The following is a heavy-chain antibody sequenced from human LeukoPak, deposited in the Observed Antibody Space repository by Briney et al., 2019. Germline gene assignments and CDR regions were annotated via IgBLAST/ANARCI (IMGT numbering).Heavy chain of an antibody. Sequence: KPSETLSLTCAVYGGSFSGYYWSWIRQPPGKGLEWIGEINHSGSTNYNPSLKSRVTISVDTSKNQFSLKLSTVTAADTAVYYCARGGGSYYMDVWGKGTTVTVSS. J-gene: IGHJ6*03. CDR1: GGSFSGYY. CDR2: INHSGST. CDR3: ARGGGSYYMDV. V-gene: IGHV4-34*01. D-gene: IGHD1-26*01.